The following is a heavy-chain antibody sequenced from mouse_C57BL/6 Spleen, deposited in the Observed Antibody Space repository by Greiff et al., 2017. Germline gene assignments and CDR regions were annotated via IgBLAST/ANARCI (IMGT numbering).Heavy chain of an antibody. CDR2: ISYDGSN. D-gene: IGHD2-4*01. CDR1: GYSITSGYY. V-gene: IGHV3-6*01. Sequence: EVQLVESGPGLVKPSQSLSLTCSVTGYSITSGYYWNWIRQFPGNKLEWMGYISYDGSNNYNPSLKNRISITRDTSKNQFFLKLNSVTTEDTATYYCARVGPYDYDEDYYAMDYWGQGTSVTVSS. J-gene: IGHJ4*01. CDR3: ARVGPYDYDEDYYAMDY.